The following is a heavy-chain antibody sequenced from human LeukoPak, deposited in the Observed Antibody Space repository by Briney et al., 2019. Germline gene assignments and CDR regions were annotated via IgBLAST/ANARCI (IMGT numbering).Heavy chain of an antibody. J-gene: IGHJ3*01. Sequence: GGSLRLSCTASGFPFIDYSMNWVRQAPGKGLEWVAIISYDGHNKFYADSVQGRFTIFRDNSKNTLYLQMNSLRTGDTAVYYCARENHFDTGGYYDDAFDFWGQGTMVTVSS. D-gene: IGHD3-22*01. CDR1: GFPFIDYS. CDR2: ISYDGHNK. V-gene: IGHV3-30*03. CDR3: ARENHFDTGGYYDDAFDF.